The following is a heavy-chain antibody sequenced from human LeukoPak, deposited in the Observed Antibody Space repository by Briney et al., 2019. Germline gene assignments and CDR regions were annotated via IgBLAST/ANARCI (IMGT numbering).Heavy chain of an antibody. CDR3: ARGSGRYYGMDV. D-gene: IGHD6-19*01. CDR2: INPNSGGT. CDR1: EYTFTGYY. Sequence: ASVKVSCKASEYTFTGYYMHWVRQAPGQGLEWMGWINPNSGGTHYAPKFQGRVTMTRDTSISTAYMELSSLKSDDTAVYYCARGSGRYYGMDVWGQGTTVTVSS. V-gene: IGHV1-2*02. J-gene: IGHJ6*02.